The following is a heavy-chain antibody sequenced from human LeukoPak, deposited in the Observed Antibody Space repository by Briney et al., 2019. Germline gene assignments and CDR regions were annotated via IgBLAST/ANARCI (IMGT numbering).Heavy chain of an antibody. J-gene: IGHJ1*01. V-gene: IGHV4-39*07. D-gene: IGHD2-15*01. CDR1: GGSISSSSYY. Sequence: PSETLSLTCTVSGGSISSSSYYWGWIRQPPGKGLEWIGSIYYSGSTYYNPSLKSRVTISVDTSKNQFSLKLSSVTAADTAVYYCARGQPVVSGGGYFQHWGQGTLVTVSS. CDR2: IYYSGST. CDR3: ARGQPVVSGGGYFQH.